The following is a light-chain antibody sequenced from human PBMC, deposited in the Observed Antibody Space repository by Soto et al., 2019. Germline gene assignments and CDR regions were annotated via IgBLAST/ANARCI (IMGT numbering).Light chain of an antibody. CDR3: CSYAGSRVV. CDR1: SSDVGSYNL. V-gene: IGLV2-23*02. J-gene: IGLJ2*01. CDR2: EVS. Sequence: QSALTQPASVSGSPGQSITISCTGTSSDVGSYNLVSWYQQHPGKAPKLMIYEVSKRPSGVSNRFSGSKSGNTASLTISGLQAEEEADYYCCSYAGSRVVFGGGTKLTVL.